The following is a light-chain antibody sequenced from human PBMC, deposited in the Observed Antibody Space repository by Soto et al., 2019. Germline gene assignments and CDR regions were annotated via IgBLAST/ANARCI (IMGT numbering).Light chain of an antibody. CDR2: AAS. V-gene: IGKV1-6*01. J-gene: IGKJ4*01. Sequence: AIEMTQSPSSLSASVGDRVTITCRASQGIGSDLAWYQQRPGKAPKLLIYAASSLQSGVPSRFSGSGSGTDFTLTISSLQPEDFATYYCLQDYNLLTFGGGTKVEIK. CDR3: LQDYNLLT. CDR1: QGIGSD.